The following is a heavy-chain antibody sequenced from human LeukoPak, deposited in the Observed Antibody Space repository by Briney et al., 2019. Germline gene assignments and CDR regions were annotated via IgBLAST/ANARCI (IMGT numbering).Heavy chain of an antibody. CDR2: ISWNSGSI. CDR3: AKGGFGVVMEVDY. Sequence: GGSLRPSCAASGFTFDDYAMHWVRQAPGKGLEWVSGISWNSGSIGYADSVKGRFTISRDNAKNSLYLQMNSLRAEDTALYYCAKGGFGVVMEVDYWGQGTLVTVSS. CDR1: GFTFDDYA. J-gene: IGHJ4*02. D-gene: IGHD3-3*01. V-gene: IGHV3-9*01.